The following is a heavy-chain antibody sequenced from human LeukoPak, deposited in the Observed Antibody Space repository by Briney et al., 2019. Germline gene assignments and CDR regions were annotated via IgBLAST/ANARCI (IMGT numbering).Heavy chain of an antibody. D-gene: IGHD3-22*01. Sequence: SETLSLTCPVSGGSISSYYWSWIRQPPGKGLEWIGYIDYSGSTNYNPSLKSRVTISVDTSKNQFSLKLSSVTAADTALSYCARDRAGWLLPQFHYWGQGTLVTVSS. CDR2: IDYSGST. V-gene: IGHV4-59*01. CDR3: ARDRAGWLLPQFHY. CDR1: GGSISSYY. J-gene: IGHJ4*02.